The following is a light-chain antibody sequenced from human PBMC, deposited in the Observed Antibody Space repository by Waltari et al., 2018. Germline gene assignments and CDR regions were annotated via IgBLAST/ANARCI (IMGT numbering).Light chain of an antibody. CDR1: SSDVGNYDL. CDR3: CSYAGLGTYV. J-gene: IGLJ1*01. CDR2: EVI. Sequence: QSALTQPASVSGTPGQSITISCTGTSSDVGNYDLVSRYQQHPGKAPKLLLSEVIKRPYGVSSGFSCSKSGNTASLTNYGLQAEDEADYYCCSYAGLGTYVFGSGTKVTVL. V-gene: IGLV2-23*02.